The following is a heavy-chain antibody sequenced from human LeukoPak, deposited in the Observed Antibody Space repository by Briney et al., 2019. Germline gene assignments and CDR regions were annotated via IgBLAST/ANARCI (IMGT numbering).Heavy chain of an antibody. D-gene: IGHD3-3*01. J-gene: IGHJ5*02. V-gene: IGHV4-59*08. CDR2: IYYSGST. CDR1: GGSISSYC. CDR3: ARRVGVNWFDP. Sequence: SETLSLTCTVSGGSISSYCWSWIRQPPGKGLEWIGYIYYSGSTNYNPSLKSRVTISVDTSKNQFSLKLSSLTAADTAVYYCARRVGVNWFDPWGQGTLVTVSS.